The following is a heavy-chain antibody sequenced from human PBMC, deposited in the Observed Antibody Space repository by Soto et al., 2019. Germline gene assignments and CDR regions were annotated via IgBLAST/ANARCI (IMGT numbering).Heavy chain of an antibody. CDR2: ISSSSSYI. Sequence: EVQLVESGGGLVKPGGSLRLSCTASGFTFSSYSMNWVRQAPGKGLEWVSSISSSSSYIYYADSVKGRFTISRDNARNSLYLQMNCLRAENTAVYYCARELHDALDSWGQGTMVAVAS. CDR3: ARELHDALDS. V-gene: IGHV3-21*01. J-gene: IGHJ3*02. CDR1: GFTFSSYS.